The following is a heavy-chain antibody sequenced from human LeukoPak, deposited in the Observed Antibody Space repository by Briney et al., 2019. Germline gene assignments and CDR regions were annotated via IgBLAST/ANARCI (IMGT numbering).Heavy chain of an antibody. J-gene: IGHJ3*02. CDR2: ISSSSSTI. Sequence: GGSLRLSCVASGFPFGTYSMNWVRQAPGKGLEWVSYISSSSSTIYYADSVKGRFTISRDNAKNSLYLQMNSLRDEDTAVYYCARDIVVVPAALDAFDIWGQGTMVTVSS. CDR3: ARDIVVVPAALDAFDI. CDR1: GFPFGTYS. V-gene: IGHV3-48*02. D-gene: IGHD2-2*01.